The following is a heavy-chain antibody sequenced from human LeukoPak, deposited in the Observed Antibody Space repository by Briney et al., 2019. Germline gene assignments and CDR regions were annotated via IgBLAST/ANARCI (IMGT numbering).Heavy chain of an antibody. CDR1: GFTFSSYW. Sequence: PGGSLRLSCAASGFTFSSYWMSWVRQAPGKGLEWVANIKQDGSEKYYVDSVKGRFTISRDNAKNSLSLQMNSLRAEDTAIYYCATYRQVQVPFECWGQGTLVTVSS. V-gene: IGHV3-7*03. CDR2: IKQDGSEK. CDR3: ATYRQVQVPFEC. J-gene: IGHJ4*02. D-gene: IGHD5-18*01.